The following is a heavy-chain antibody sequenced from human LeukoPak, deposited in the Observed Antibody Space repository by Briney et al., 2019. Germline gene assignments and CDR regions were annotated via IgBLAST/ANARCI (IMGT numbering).Heavy chain of an antibody. V-gene: IGHV3-13*01. D-gene: IGHD1-1*01. CDR2: IGTAGDT. J-gene: IGHJ5*02. CDR1: GFTFSSYD. Sequence: PGGSLRLSCAASGFTFSSYDMHWVRQATGRGLEWVSAIGTAGDTYYPDSVKGRFTISRENAKNSLYLQMNSLRAGDTAVYYCARGVTYNWNARGWFDPWGQGTLVTVSS. CDR3: ARGVTYNWNARGWFDP.